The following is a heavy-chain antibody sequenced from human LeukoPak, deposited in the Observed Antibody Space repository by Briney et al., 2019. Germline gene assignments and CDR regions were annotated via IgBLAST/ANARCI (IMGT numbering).Heavy chain of an antibody. CDR1: GGSIDIFY. Sequence: SETLSLTCTVSGGSIDIFYWSWVRQPAGTGLEWIGRIYTSGSTNYNPSLKTRVTMSVDTSKNPLSLKLSSVTAADTAVYYCARGPYSYDSSGAFDIWGQGTMVTVSS. J-gene: IGHJ3*02. CDR2: IYTSGST. D-gene: IGHD3-22*01. CDR3: ARGPYSYDSSGAFDI. V-gene: IGHV4-4*07.